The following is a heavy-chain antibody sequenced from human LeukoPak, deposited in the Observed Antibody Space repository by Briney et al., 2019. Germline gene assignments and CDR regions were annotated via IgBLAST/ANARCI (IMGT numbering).Heavy chain of an antibody. CDR1: GFTFSSEW. CDR2: IDGNGRTT. CDR3: ARDVPRTSGP. V-gene: IGHV3-74*01. J-gene: IGHJ5*02. D-gene: IGHD3-10*01. Sequence: GGSLRLSCAASGFTFSSEWMHWVRQAPGRGLVWISHIDGNGRTTNYGDSVRGRFTVSRDNAKNTLCLQMNSLRAEDTAVYYCARDVPRTSGPWGQGTLVTVS.